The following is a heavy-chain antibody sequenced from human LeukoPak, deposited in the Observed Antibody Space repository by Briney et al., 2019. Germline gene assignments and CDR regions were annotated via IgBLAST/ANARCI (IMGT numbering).Heavy chain of an antibody. J-gene: IGHJ4*02. CDR3: ARGMIELDY. CDR2: INHSGST. CDR1: GGSFSGYY. Sequence: SETLSLTCAVYGGSFSGYYWSWIRQPPGKGLEWIGEINHSGSTNYNPSLESRVTISVDTSKNQFSLKLSSVTAADTAVYYCARGMIELDYWGQGTLVTVSS. D-gene: IGHD3-22*01. V-gene: IGHV4-34*01.